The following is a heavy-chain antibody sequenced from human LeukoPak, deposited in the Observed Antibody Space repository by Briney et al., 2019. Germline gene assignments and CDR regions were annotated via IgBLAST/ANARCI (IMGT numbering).Heavy chain of an antibody. V-gene: IGHV1-69*13. CDR3: ARPTIAVAGHDAFDI. CDR1: GGTFSSYA. Sequence: SVRVSCQASGGTFSSYAISWVRQAPGQGLEWMGGIIPIFGTANYAQKFQGRVTITADESTSTAYMELSSLRSEDTAVYYCARPTIAVAGHDAFDIWGQGTMVTVSS. CDR2: IIPIFGTA. D-gene: IGHD6-19*01. J-gene: IGHJ3*02.